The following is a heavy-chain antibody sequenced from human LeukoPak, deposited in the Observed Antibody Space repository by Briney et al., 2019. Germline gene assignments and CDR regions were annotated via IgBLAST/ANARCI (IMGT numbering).Heavy chain of an antibody. CDR2: INQAGSER. CDR1: GFTFSSHW. D-gene: IGHD6-13*01. Sequence: GGSLKLSCAASGFTFSSHWMTWVRQAPGKGLEWVANINQAGSERYYVDSVKGRFTISSDTDKNSLYLKMNSLRAEDTAVYYCARDSEYSSSFAFDIWGQGTMVTVSS. J-gene: IGHJ3*02. V-gene: IGHV3-7*01. CDR3: ARDSEYSSSFAFDI.